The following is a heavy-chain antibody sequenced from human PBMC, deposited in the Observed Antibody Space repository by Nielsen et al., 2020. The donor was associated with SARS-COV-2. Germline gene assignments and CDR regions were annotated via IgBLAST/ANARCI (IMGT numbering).Heavy chain of an antibody. V-gene: IGHV3-21*01. CDR1: GFTFSSYS. D-gene: IGHD2-2*01. CDR2: ISSSSNYI. CDR3: ARSGEGIVVVPAAMSVYMDV. J-gene: IGHJ6*03. Sequence: GESLKISCAASGFTFSSYSMNWVRQAPGKGLEWVSSISSSSNYIYYADSVKGRFTISRDNAKNSLYLQMNSLRAEDTAVYYCARSGEGIVVVPAAMSVYMDVWGKGTTVTVSS.